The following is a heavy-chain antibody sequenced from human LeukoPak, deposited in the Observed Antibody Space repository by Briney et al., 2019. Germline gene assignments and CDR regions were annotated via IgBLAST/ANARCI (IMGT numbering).Heavy chain of an antibody. CDR1: GYTFSGYY. D-gene: IGHD3-10*01. V-gene: IGHV1-2*02. CDR3: AKGRGGYYYYMDV. Sequence: ASVKVSCKASGYTFSGYYIHWVRQAPGQGLEWMGWINPNRGGTNYAQKFQGRVTMTRDTSISTAYMELSRLRSDDTAIYYCAKGRGGYYYYMDVWGKGTTVTISS. J-gene: IGHJ6*03. CDR2: INPNRGGT.